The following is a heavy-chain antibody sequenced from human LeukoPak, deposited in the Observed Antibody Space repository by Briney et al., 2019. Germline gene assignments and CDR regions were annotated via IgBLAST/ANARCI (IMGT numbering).Heavy chain of an antibody. CDR3: AKGSTTMTPWYFDL. CDR1: GFTFDDYA. CDR2: ISWNSGST. J-gene: IGHJ2*01. V-gene: IGHV3-9*01. D-gene: IGHD3-22*01. Sequence: GGSLRLSCAASGFTFDDYAMHWVRHAPGKGLEWVSGISWNSGSTGYADSVKGRFTISRDNAKNSLYLQMNSLRAEDTALYYCAKGSTTMTPWYFDLWGRGTLVTVSS.